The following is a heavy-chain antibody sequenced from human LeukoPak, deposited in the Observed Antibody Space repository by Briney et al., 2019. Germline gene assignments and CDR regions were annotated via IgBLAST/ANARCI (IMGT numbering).Heavy chain of an antibody. V-gene: IGHV4-59*01. Sequence: SETLSLTCTVSGGSISSYYWNWIRQPPGKGLEWIGYIYYSGSTNYNPSLKSRVTTSVDTSKNQFSLKLSSVTATDTAVYYCARERLGYYDRSGLDYWGQGTLVTVSS. CDR1: GGSISSYY. D-gene: IGHD3-22*01. CDR3: ARERLGYYDRSGLDY. CDR2: IYYSGST. J-gene: IGHJ4*02.